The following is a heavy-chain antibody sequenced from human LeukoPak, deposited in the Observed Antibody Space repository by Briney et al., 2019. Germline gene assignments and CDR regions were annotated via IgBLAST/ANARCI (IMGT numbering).Heavy chain of an antibody. J-gene: IGHJ6*03. CDR2: IYYSGST. Sequence: PSETLSLTCTVSGGSISSSSYYWGWIRQPPGKGLEWIGSIYYSGSTYYNPSLKIRVTISVDTSKNQFSLKLSSVTAADTAVYYCAVTLKKYYYYYMDVWGKGTTVTVSS. V-gene: IGHV4-39*01. CDR3: AVTLKKYYYYYMDV. CDR1: GGSISSSSYY. D-gene: IGHD2-21*02.